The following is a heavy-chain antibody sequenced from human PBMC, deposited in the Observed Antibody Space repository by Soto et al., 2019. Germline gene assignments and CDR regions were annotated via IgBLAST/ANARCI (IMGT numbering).Heavy chain of an antibody. Sequence: QERLVQSGAEVRKPGSSVKVSCKVTGGTSTRYAINWVRQAPGQGLEWMGGIVPMFGTSKYAQKCQGRVTITADTSTNIAYMELSSLRSEDTAVYYCNRGSEYDFWSGYLWGQGTLVSVSS. CDR3: NRGSEYDFWSGYL. V-gene: IGHV1-69*06. J-gene: IGHJ4*02. CDR1: GGTSTRYA. CDR2: IVPMFGTS. D-gene: IGHD3-3*01.